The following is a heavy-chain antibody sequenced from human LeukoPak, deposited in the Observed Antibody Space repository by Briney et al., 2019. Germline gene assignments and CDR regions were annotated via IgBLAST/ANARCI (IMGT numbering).Heavy chain of an antibody. CDR2: IWYDGSNK. V-gene: IGHV3-33*01. CDR1: GFTFSSYG. Sequence: GGSLRLSCAASGFTFSSYGMHWVRQAPGKGLEWVAVIWYDGSNKYYADSVKGRFTISRDNSKNTLYLQMNSLRAEDTAVYYCARDPAAAGELLFDYWGQGTLVTVSS. D-gene: IGHD6-13*01. CDR3: ARDPAAAGELLFDY. J-gene: IGHJ4*02.